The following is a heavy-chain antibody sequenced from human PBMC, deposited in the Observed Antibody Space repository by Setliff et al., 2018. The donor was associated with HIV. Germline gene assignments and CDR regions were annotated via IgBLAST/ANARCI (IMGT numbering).Heavy chain of an antibody. CDR1: GYTFTDYY. J-gene: IGHJ5*02. CDR3: ARERYCSAGSCYSKLSWFDP. Sequence: SVKVSCKASGYTFTDYYIHWVRQAPGQGLEWMGGIIPIFGIANYAQTFQDRVTITTDESTTTAYMELSSLRSEDTAVYFCARERYCSAGSCYSKLSWFDPWGQGTLVTVSS. V-gene: IGHV1-69*05. D-gene: IGHD2-15*01. CDR2: IIPIFGIA.